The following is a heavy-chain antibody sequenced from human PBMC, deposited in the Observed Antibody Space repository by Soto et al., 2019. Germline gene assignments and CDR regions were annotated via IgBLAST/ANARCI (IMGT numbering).Heavy chain of an antibody. CDR3: AKEMLLGVRGHYVMDV. CDR1: GFTFSNYG. Sequence: GGSLRLSCAASGFTFSNYGIHWVRQAPGKGLEWVALISYDGTNEYYVDALKGRFTISRDNSKNTLYLQMNSLRAEDTAVYYCAKEMLLGVRGHYVMDVWGQGTTVTVSS. V-gene: IGHV3-30*18. J-gene: IGHJ6*01. D-gene: IGHD3-10*01. CDR2: ISYDGTNE.